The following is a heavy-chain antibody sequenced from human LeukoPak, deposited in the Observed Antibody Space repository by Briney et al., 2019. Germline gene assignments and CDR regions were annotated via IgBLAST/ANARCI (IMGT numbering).Heavy chain of an antibody. CDR1: GYTFTGYC. V-gene: IGHV1-2*02. CDR2: INPNTGGT. J-gene: IGHJ4*02. CDR3: ARDLPYYYDSSGYGKGALFDY. D-gene: IGHD3-22*01. Sequence: ASVKVSCKASGYTFTGYCMHWVRQAPGQGLEWMGWINPNTGGTNYAQKFQGRVTMTRDTSISTAYMELSRLRSDDTAVYYCARDLPYYYDSSGYGKGALFDYWGQGTLVTVSS.